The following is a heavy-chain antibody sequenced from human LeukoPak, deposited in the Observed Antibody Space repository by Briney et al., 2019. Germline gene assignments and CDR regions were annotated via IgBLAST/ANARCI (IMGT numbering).Heavy chain of an antibody. CDR2: ISGNGDRT. D-gene: IGHD3-22*01. V-gene: IGHV3-23*01. CDR3: AKDRGDYYYSPRFDP. CDR1: GFTFRSHA. J-gene: IGHJ5*02. Sequence: GGSLRLSCAASGFTFRSHAMSWVRQAPGKGLEWVSAISGNGDRTEYADSVKGRFTISRDNPKNTLYLEMNSLRVEDTAVYYCAKDRGDYYYSPRFDPWGQGTLVTVSS.